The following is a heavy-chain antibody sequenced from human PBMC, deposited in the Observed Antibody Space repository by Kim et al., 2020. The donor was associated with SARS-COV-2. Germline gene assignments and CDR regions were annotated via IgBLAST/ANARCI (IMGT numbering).Heavy chain of an antibody. CDR1: GYTFTDYQ. Sequence: ASVKVSCKASGYTFTDYQVHWVRQAPGQGLELMGWINPNTGGTNKAQKFQGRITMTTDTSISTAYMELSSLRSDDTAVYYGARDTKATGQNWGQ. CDR2: INPNTGGT. V-gene: IGHV1-2*02. CDR3: ARDTKATGQN. J-gene: IGHJ1*01. D-gene: IGHD2-8*01.